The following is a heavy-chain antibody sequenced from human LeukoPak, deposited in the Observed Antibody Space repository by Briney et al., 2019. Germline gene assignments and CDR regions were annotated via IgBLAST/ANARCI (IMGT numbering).Heavy chain of an antibody. D-gene: IGHD3-10*01. J-gene: IGHJ4*02. CDR2: IKQDGSEK. Sequence: GGSLRLSCAASGFTISSYWMSWVRQAPGKGLEWVANIKQDGSEKYYVDSVKGRFTISRDNAKNSLYLQMNSLTAEDTAVYYCARGVKVDYWGQGTLVTVSS. CDR3: ARGVKVDY. CDR1: GFTISSYW. V-gene: IGHV3-7*03.